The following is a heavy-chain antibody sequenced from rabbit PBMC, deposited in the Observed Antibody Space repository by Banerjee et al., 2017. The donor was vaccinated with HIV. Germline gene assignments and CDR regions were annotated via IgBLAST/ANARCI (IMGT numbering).Heavy chain of an antibody. CDR2: IDTGRGST. V-gene: IGHV1S40*01. J-gene: IGHJ4*01. CDR1: GFSFSSGYD. D-gene: IGHD6-1*01. Sequence: QSLEESGGGLVQPEGSLTLTCTASGFSFSSGYDMCWVRQAPGKGLEWIGCIDTGRGSTYYASWAKGRFPISKTSSTTVTLQMTSLTAADTATYFCARADDGAYGYKLWGPGTLVTVS. CDR3: ARADDGAYGYKL.